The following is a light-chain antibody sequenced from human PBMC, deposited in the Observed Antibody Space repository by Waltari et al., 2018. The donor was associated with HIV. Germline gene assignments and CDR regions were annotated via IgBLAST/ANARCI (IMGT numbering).Light chain of an antibody. CDR3: HQRSDWPFT. CDR1: QSVSTY. Sequence: EIVLTQSPATLSLSPGERATLSCRASQSVSTYLAWYQQKPGQAPRLLIYGASSMATGIPARFSGSGSGTDFTLTISSLEPGDFGVYYCHQRSDWPFTFGQGTRLEIK. J-gene: IGKJ5*01. V-gene: IGKV3-11*01. CDR2: GAS.